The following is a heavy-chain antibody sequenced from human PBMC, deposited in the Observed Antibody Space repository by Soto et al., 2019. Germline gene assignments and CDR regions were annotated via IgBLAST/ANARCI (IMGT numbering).Heavy chain of an antibody. J-gene: IGHJ3*02. D-gene: IGHD5-12*01. CDR3: ARGEYSGYGSWGFDI. CDR2: IWYDGSNK. Sequence: QVQLVESGGGVVQPGRSLRLSCAASGFTFSSYGMHWVRQAPGKGLEWVAVIWYDGSNKYYADSVKGRFTISRDNSKNTLYLQMNSLRAEDTAVYYCARGEYSGYGSWGFDIWGQGTMVTVSS. V-gene: IGHV3-33*01. CDR1: GFTFSSYG.